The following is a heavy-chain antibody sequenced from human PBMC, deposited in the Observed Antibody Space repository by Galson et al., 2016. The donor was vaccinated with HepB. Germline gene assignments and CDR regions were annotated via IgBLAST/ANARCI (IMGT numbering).Heavy chain of an antibody. Sequence: SLRLSCAASGFTVSSNYMSWVRQAPGQGLKWVSVIYSGGRTYYADSVTGRFTISRDNAGNSVSLQMNNLRAEDTAVYYCTREFSLGRPGGFDIRGQGTTVTV. CDR1: GFTVSSNY. CDR2: IYSGGRT. V-gene: IGHV3-53*01. D-gene: IGHD2-15*01. CDR3: TREFSLGRPGGFDI. J-gene: IGHJ3*02.